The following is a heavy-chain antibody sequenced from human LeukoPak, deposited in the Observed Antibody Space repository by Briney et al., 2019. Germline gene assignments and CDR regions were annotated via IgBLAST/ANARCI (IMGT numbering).Heavy chain of an antibody. D-gene: IGHD3-22*01. J-gene: IGHJ4*02. CDR3: ATDREGDPSAYYLV. CDR1: GLTFSGYA. Sequence: PGGSLRLSCAASGLTFSGYAMSGVRQAPGKGLEWVSTISDNGGRTYYADSVKGRFTISRDNSKNTLFLQMNSLRAEDSAVYYCATDREGDPSAYYLVGGQGTLITVSS. V-gene: IGHV3-23*01. CDR2: ISDNGGRT.